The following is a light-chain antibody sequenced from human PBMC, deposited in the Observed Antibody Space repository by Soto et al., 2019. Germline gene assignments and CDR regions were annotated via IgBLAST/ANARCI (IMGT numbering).Light chain of an antibody. CDR2: KAS. J-gene: IGKJ1*01. CDR3: QQYITYPWT. V-gene: IGKV1-5*03. Sequence: DIQMTQSPSTLSASVGDRVTITCRASQSISSRLAWYQQKPGKAPKLLIYKASTLESGVPSRFSGSGSETEFTLTISNLQPDDFATFYCQQYITYPWTFGQGTKVEIK. CDR1: QSISSR.